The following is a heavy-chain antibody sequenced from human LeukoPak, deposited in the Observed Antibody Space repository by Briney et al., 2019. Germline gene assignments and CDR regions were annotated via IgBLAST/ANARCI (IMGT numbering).Heavy chain of an antibody. V-gene: IGHV4-59*08. CDR3: ASRIIVVAGYYFDY. Sequence: SETLSLTCTVSGRSISSYYWSWIRQPPGKGLEWLGYIYYSGSTNYTPSLKSRVTISVDASKNQFSLKLSSVTAADTAVYYCASRIIVVAGYYFDYWGQGTLVTVSS. CDR2: IYYSGST. CDR1: GRSISSYY. J-gene: IGHJ4*02. D-gene: IGHD1-26*01.